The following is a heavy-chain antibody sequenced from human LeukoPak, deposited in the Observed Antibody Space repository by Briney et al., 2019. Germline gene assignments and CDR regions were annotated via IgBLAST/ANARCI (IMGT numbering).Heavy chain of an antibody. CDR3: ARDADPRIFGLVNSRGYFHY. CDR1: GFTFISYS. J-gene: IGHJ4*02. CDR2: ISSSSSYI. V-gene: IGHV3-21*01. D-gene: IGHD3-3*02. Sequence: GGSLSLSCAASGFTFISYSMYWVRQAPGKGLEWVSSISSSSSYIYYADSVKGRFTISRDNAKNSLYLQMNSLRAEDTAVYYCARDADPRIFGLVNSRGYFHYWGQGTLVTVSS.